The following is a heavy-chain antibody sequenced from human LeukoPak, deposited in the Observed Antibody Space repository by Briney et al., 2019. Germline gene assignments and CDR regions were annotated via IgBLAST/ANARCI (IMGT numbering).Heavy chain of an antibody. J-gene: IGHJ4*02. CDR1: GFTFSSYA. Sequence: GGSLRLSCAASGFTFSSYAMHWVRQAPGKGLEYVSAISSNGGSTYYANSVKGRFTISRDNSKNTLYLQMGSLRAEDTAVYYCAKDPSPLMLRYFDYWGQGTLVTVSS. CDR3: AKDPSPLMLRYFDY. V-gene: IGHV3-64*01. CDR2: ISSNGGST. D-gene: IGHD3-9*01.